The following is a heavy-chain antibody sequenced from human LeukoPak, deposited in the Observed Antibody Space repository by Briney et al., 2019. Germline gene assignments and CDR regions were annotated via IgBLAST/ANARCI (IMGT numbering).Heavy chain of an antibody. D-gene: IGHD3-3*01. V-gene: IGHV5-51*01. CDR2: TLPGDFNT. CDR3: ARRTARGYDI. J-gene: IGHJ3*02. Sequence: RHGESLKISCRTSGYSFTMYWVAWVRQMPGKGLEWMGITLPGDFNTRYSPSFQGQVSISADKSVNTAYLQWSSLKASDTGMYYCARRTARGYDIWGQGTMITVSS. CDR1: GYSFTMYW.